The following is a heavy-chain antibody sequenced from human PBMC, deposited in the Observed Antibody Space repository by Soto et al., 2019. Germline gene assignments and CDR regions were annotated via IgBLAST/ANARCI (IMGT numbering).Heavy chain of an antibody. J-gene: IGHJ6*03. Sequence: SETLSLTCTVSGGSISSSSYYWGWIRQPPGKGLEWIGSIYYSGSTYYNPSLKSRVTISVDTSKNQFSLKLSSVTAVDTAVYYCASTASYYYYMDVWGKGTTVTVSS. CDR1: GGSISSSSYY. V-gene: IGHV4-39*01. CDR2: IYYSGST. CDR3: ASTASYYYYMDV.